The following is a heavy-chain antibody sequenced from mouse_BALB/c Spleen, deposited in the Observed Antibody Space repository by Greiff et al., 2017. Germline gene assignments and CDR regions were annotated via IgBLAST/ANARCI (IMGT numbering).Heavy chain of an antibody. CDR3: ARPYDGYPYAMDY. D-gene: IGHD2-3*01. CDR2: INPSTGYT. J-gene: IGHJ4*01. CDR1: GYTFTSYW. Sequence: VQLVESGAELAKPGASVKMSCKASGYTFTSYWMHWVKQRPGQGLEWIGYINPSTGYTEYNQKFKDKATLTADKSSSTAYMQLSSLTSEDSAVYYCARPYDGYPYAMDYWGQGTSVTVSS. V-gene: IGHV1-7*01.